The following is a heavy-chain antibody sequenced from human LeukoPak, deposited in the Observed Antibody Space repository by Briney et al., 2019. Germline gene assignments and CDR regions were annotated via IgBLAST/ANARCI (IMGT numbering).Heavy chain of an antibody. Sequence: SQTLSLTCTVSGGSISSGDYYWSWIRQPPGKGLEWIGYIYYSGSTYYNPSLKSRVTISVDTSKNQFSLKLSSVTAADTAVYYCARVDTMVRGVIIPNYYFDYWGQGTLVTVSS. CDR1: GGSISSGDYY. J-gene: IGHJ4*02. V-gene: IGHV4-30-4*01. CDR3: ARVDTMVRGVIIPNYYFDY. D-gene: IGHD3-10*01. CDR2: IYYSGST.